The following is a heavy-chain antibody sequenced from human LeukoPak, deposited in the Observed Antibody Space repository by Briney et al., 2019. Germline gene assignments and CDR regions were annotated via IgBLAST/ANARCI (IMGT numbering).Heavy chain of an antibody. J-gene: IGHJ4*02. CDR1: GFTFSSYA. CDR3: AKDGHYYDSSGYYYVPHFDY. V-gene: IGHV3-23*01. CDR2: ISGSGGST. D-gene: IGHD3-22*01. Sequence: GGSLRLSCAASGFTFSSYAMSWVRQAPGKGLEWVSAISGSGGSTYYADSVKGRFTISRDNSKNTLYLQMNSVRAEDTAVYYCAKDGHYYDSSGYYYVPHFDYWGQGTLVTVSS.